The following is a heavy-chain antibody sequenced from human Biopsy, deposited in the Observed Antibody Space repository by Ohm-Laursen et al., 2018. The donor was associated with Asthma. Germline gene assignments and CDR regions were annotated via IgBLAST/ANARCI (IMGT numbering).Heavy chain of an antibody. Sequence: SLRLSCAASGRHFGSYNMHWARQAPGKGLEWVAVITFDGSTQHYGDSVKGRFTISRDNPMKRLYLQMSSLTAEDTAVYYCANTLTVASTYGLDVWGQGTTVTVSS. V-gene: IGHV3-30-3*01. CDR3: ANTLTVASTYGLDV. CDR2: ITFDGSTQ. D-gene: IGHD4-23*01. J-gene: IGHJ6*01. CDR1: GRHFGSYN.